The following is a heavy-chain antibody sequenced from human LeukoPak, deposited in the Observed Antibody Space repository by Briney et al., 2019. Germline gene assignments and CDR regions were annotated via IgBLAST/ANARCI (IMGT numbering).Heavy chain of an antibody. J-gene: IGHJ4*02. Sequence: SETLSLTCTVSGGSINNYYWSWIRQSPGKGLEWIGYIQDSGATTYNPSLKSRVIMSVDTSKNQLSLKLTSVTAADTAVYFCARSDIWGSHRFLDYWGQGALVTVSS. CDR1: GGSINNYY. CDR2: IQDSGAT. V-gene: IGHV4-59*08. D-gene: IGHD3-16*02. CDR3: ARSDIWGSHRFLDY.